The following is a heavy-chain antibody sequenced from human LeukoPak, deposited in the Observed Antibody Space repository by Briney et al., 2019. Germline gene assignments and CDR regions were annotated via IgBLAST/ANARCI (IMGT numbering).Heavy chain of an antibody. CDR3: ARASTSRYDDYGHNAFDY. CDR1: GGTFSSNA. D-gene: IGHD4-17*01. Sequence: SVKVSCKASGGTFSSNAISWVRQAPGQGLEWMGGIIPIFGAANYAQKFRDRVTITADESTSTAYMALSSLRSGDTAMYYCARASTSRYDDYGHNAFDYWGQGTPVTVSS. V-gene: IGHV1-69*13. CDR2: IIPIFGAA. J-gene: IGHJ4*02.